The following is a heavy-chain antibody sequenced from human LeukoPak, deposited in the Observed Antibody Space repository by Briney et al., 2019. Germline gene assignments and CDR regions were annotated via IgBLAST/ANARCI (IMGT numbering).Heavy chain of an antibody. D-gene: IGHD3-10*01. CDR3: IRENPQQGSEDY. J-gene: IGHJ4*02. Sequence: PSETLSLTCTVSGASISSGSYYWGWIRQPPGKGLEWIGTIYYSGSTYYNPSLKSRLTISVDTSRNQFSLRLSSVTAADTAVYYCIRENPQQGSEDYWGQGTLVTVPS. CDR1: GASISSGSYY. CDR2: IYYSGST. V-gene: IGHV4-39*07.